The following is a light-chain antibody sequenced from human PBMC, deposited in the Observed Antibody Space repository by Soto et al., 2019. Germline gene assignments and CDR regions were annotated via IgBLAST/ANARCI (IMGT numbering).Light chain of an antibody. V-gene: IGKV4-1*01. CDR1: QGVLYSSNNKNY. Sequence: DIVMTQSPDSLAVSLGERATINCKSSQGVLYSSNNKNYLAWYQQKPGQPPKLLIYWASTRESGVPDRFSGSGSGTDFTLTISSLQAEDVAVYYCQQYYSTFLTFGGGTKVEIK. CDR2: WAS. J-gene: IGKJ4*01. CDR3: QQYYSTFLT.